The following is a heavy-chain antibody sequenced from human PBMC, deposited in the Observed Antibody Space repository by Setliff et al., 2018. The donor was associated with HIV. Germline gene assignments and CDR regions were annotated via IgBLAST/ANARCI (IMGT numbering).Heavy chain of an antibody. D-gene: IGHD3-3*01. CDR2: IYYSGST. J-gene: IGHJ3*02. Sequence: SETLSLTCTVSGGSISNYYWSWIRQPPGKGPEWIGNIYYSGSTKYNPSLKSRVTISVDTSKNQFSLKVSSVTAADTAVYYCARVGYDFWSGYYTGAFDIWGQGTMVTVSS. V-gene: IGHV4-59*08. CDR3: ARVGYDFWSGYYTGAFDI. CDR1: GGSISNYY.